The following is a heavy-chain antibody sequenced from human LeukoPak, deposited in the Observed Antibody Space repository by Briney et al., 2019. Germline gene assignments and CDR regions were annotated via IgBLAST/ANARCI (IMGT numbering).Heavy chain of an antibody. CDR2: INPNSGGT. J-gene: IGHJ4*02. D-gene: IGHD6-13*01. Sequence: ASVKVSCKASGYTFTGCYMHWVRQAPGQGLEWMGWINPNSGGTNYAQKFQGRVTMTRDTSISTAYMELSRLRSDDTAVYYCARAGSSWGNFDYWGQGTLVTVSS. CDR1: GYTFTGCY. CDR3: ARAGSSWGNFDY. V-gene: IGHV1-2*02.